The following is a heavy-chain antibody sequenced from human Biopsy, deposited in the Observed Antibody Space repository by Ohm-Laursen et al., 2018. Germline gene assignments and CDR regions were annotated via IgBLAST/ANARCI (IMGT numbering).Heavy chain of an antibody. CDR1: GGTFSSYV. CDR2: IIPTFDTP. CDR3: AGGAAKGNPYDH. D-gene: IGHD3-10*01. Sequence: SSVKVSCKASGGTFSSYVISWVRQAPGQGLEWMGRIIPTFDTPTYAPDFRGRVTFTADKSTGTAHLDLSRLRSEDTAIYYCAGGAAKGNPYDHWGQGTLVTVSS. V-gene: IGHV1-69*06. J-gene: IGHJ4*01.